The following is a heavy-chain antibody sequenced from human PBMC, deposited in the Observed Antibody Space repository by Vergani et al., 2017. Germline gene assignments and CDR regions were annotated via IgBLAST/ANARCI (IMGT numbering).Heavy chain of an antibody. CDR1: GGSISSSSYY. CDR2: IYYSGST. Sequence: QLQLQESGPGLVKPSETLSLTCTVSGGSISSSSYYWGWIRQPXGKGLEWIGSIYYSGSTYYNPSLKSRVTISVDTSKNQFSLKLSSVTAADTAVYYCAKDIVVVPAATTYNWFDPWGQGTLVTVSS. D-gene: IGHD2-2*01. J-gene: IGHJ5*02. V-gene: IGHV4-39*07. CDR3: AKDIVVVPAATTYNWFDP.